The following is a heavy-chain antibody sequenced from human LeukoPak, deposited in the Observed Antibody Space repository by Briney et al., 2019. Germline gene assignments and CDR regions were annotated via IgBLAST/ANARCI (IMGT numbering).Heavy chain of an antibody. D-gene: IGHD3-10*01. V-gene: IGHV3-53*01. Sequence: GGSLRLSCAASGFTFSSCAMSWVRQAPGKGLEWVSVIYSGGSTYYADSVKGRFTISRDNSKNTLYLQMNSLRAEDTAVYYCARVARLLWFGEFLDWGQGTLVTVSS. CDR3: ARVARLLWFGEFLD. CDR2: IYSGGST. J-gene: IGHJ4*02. CDR1: GFTFSSCA.